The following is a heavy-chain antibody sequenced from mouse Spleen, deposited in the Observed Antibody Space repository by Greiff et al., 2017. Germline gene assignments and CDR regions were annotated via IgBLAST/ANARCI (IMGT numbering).Heavy chain of an antibody. J-gene: IGHJ4*01. D-gene: IGHD1-1*02. CDR2: IWSGGST. V-gene: IGHV2-2*01. CDR3: ARKKKVYGLYAMDY. CDR1: GFSLTSYC. Sequence: QVQLKESGPGLVQPSQSLSITCTVSGFSLTSYCVHWVRQSPGKGLEWLGVIWSGGSTDYNAAFISRLSISKDNSKSQVFFKMNSLQADDTAIYYCARKKKVYGLYAMDYWGQGTSVTVSS.